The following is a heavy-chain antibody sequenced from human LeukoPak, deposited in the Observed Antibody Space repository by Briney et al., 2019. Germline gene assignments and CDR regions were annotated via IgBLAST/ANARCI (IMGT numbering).Heavy chain of an antibody. J-gene: IGHJ4*02. CDR1: GFSVSGSY. CDR3: ARDPHFSGAGSHFDC. V-gene: IGHV3-66*01. Sequence: GGSLRLSCAASGFSVSGSYMSWVRQAPGKGLERVAVLYTGGTIYYADSVKGRFTISRASSTNTLNLQMNSLSVEDTAVYYCARDPHFSGAGSHFDCWGQGTPVTVTS. D-gene: IGHD3-10*01. CDR2: LYTGGTI.